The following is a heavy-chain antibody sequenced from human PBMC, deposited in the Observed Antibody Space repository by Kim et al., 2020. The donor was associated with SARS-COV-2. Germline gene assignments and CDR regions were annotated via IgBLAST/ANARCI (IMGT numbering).Heavy chain of an antibody. V-gene: IGHV3-13*01. Sequence: YPGSVKGRFHISRENAKNSLYLQMNSLRAGDKAVYYCARGYSSSWYWAFDIWGQGTMVTVSS. CDR3: ARGYSSSWYWAFDI. D-gene: IGHD6-13*01. J-gene: IGHJ3*02.